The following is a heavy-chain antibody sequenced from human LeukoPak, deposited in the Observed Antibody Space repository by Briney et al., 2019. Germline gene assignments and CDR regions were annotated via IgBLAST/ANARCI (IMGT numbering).Heavy chain of an antibody. D-gene: IGHD4-11*01. CDR3: ARESGLHSNYVWFDP. V-gene: IGHV1-2*02. Sequence: ASVKVSCKASGYTFTGYYMYWVRQAPGQGLEWMGWINPNSGGTNYAQKFQGRVTMTRDTSISTAYMELSRLRSDDTAVYYCARESGLHSNYVWFDPWGQGTLVTVSS. CDR2: INPNSGGT. J-gene: IGHJ5*02. CDR1: GYTFTGYY.